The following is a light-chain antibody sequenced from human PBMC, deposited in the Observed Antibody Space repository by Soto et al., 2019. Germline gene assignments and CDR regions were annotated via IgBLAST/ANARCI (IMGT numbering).Light chain of an antibody. J-gene: IGKJ2*01. Sequence: DIVMTQSPDSLAVSLGERATINCKSSQSVLYSSNNKNYLAWYQQKPGQPPKLLIYWASTRASGVPDRFSGSGSGTDFTLTISSLQAEDVAVYYCQQYYSTPQNTFGQGTKLEIK. CDR1: QSVLYSSNNKNY. CDR2: WAS. V-gene: IGKV4-1*01. CDR3: QQYYSTPQNT.